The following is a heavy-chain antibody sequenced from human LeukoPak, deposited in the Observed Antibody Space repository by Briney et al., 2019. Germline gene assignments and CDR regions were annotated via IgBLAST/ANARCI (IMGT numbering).Heavy chain of an antibody. J-gene: IGHJ4*02. V-gene: IGHV1-2*02. CDR1: GYTFTSYH. CDR3: ARSMIVDLLFDY. CDR2: INPNSGGT. D-gene: IGHD3-22*01. Sequence: ASVKVSCKASGYTFTSYHMHWVRQAPGQGLEWMGWINPNSGGTNYAQKFQGRVTMTRDTSISTAYMELSRLRSDDTAVYYCARSMIVDLLFDYWGQGTLVTVSS.